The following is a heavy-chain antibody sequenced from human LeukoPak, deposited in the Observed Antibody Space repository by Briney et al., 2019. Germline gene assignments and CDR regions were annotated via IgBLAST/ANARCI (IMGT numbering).Heavy chain of an antibody. CDR2: IIPIFGTA. CDR3: ARDRARYSSSLAY. CDR1: GYTFGTYY. V-gene: IGHV1-69*06. J-gene: IGHJ4*02. Sequence: ASVKVSCKASGYTFGTYYLHWVRKAPGQGLEWMGGIIPIFGTADYAQKLQGRVTITADKSTSTAYMELSSLRSEDTAVYYCARDRARYSSSLAYWGQGTLVTVYS. D-gene: IGHD6-6*01.